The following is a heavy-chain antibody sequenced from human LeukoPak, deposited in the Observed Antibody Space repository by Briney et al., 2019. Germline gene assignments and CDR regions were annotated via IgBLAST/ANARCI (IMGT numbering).Heavy chain of an antibody. CDR2: IIPIFGTA. CDR3: ARDSIDDWFNVVVVPAAIATHAFDI. Sequence: SVKVSCKASGGTFSSYAISWLRQAPGQALEGMGRIIPIFGTANYAQKFQGRVTITTDESTSTAYMELSSLRSEDTAVYYCARDSIDDWFNVVVVPAAIATHAFDIWGQGTMVTVSS. CDR1: GGTFSSYA. J-gene: IGHJ3*02. V-gene: IGHV1-69*05. D-gene: IGHD2-2*01.